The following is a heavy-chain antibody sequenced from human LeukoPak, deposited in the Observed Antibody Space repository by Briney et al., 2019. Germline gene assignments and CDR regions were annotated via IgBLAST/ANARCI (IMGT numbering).Heavy chain of an antibody. CDR2: IYTSGGT. J-gene: IGHJ6*03. V-gene: IGHV4-4*07. CDR1: GGSISSYY. Sequence: PSETLSLTCTVPGGSISSYYWSWIRQPAGKGLEWIGRIYTSGGTNYNPSLKSRVTMSVDTSKNQFSLKLSSVTAADTAVYYCARVGVVPAARNYYYYYMDVWGKGTTVTVSS. CDR3: ARVGVVPAARNYYYYYMDV. D-gene: IGHD2-2*01.